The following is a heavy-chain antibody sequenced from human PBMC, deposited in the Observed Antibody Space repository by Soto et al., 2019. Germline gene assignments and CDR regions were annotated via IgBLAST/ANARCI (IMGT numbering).Heavy chain of an antibody. D-gene: IGHD4-17*01. CDR2: ISSNGGST. V-gene: IGHV3-64*01. CDR3: ASAGDNDYGDYSDY. J-gene: IGHJ4*02. CDR1: GFTFSSYA. Sequence: EVQLVESGGGLVQPGGPLRLSCAASGFTFSSYAMHWVRQAPGKGLEYVTAISSNGGSTYYANSVKGSFTISRHNSKNTLYLQMGSLRAEDMAVYYCASAGDNDYGDYSDYWGQGTLVTVSS.